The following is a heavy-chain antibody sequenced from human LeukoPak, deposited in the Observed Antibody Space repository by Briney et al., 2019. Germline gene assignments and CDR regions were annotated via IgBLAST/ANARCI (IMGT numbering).Heavy chain of an antibody. CDR2: MNPNSGNT. J-gene: IGHJ6*02. CDR3: ARDEVVAAPNYFGMVV. V-gene: IGHV1-8*01. Sequence: GASVKASCKASGYTFTIYDVNWVRQATGQGLEWMGWMNPNSGNTGLAQKFQGRVTLTRDTSLSTAYMELSNLRSDDTAVYYCARDEVVAAPNYFGMVVWGQGTTVSVSS. CDR1: GYTFTIYD. D-gene: IGHD2-15*01.